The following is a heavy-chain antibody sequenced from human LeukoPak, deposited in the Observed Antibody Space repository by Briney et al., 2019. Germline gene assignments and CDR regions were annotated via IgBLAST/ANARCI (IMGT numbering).Heavy chain of an antibody. D-gene: IGHD1-26*01. Sequence: GGSLRLSCAASGFTFSSYAMHWVRQAPGKGLEWVANIKEDGSEKYYVDSVKGRFTISRDNAKNSLYLQMNSLRAEDTAVYYCASGSYGRDYWGQGTLVTVSS. V-gene: IGHV3-7*01. CDR3: ASGSYGRDY. J-gene: IGHJ4*02. CDR1: GFTFSSYA. CDR2: IKEDGSEK.